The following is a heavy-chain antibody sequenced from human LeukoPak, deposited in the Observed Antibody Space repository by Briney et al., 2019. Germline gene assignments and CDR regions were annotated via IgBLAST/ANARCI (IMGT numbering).Heavy chain of an antibody. CDR3: GRAPSAAGTIDY. V-gene: IGHV3-74*01. J-gene: IGHJ4*02. D-gene: IGHD6-13*01. CDR1: EFTFNSYW. CDR2: PNSDGSST. Sequence: GGSLRLSCAVSEFTFNSYWMHWVRQTPGKGLVWVSRPNSDGSSTSYADSVRGRFTISRDNAKNTLYLQMNSLRDEDMAVYYCGRAPSAAGTIDYWGQGTLVTVSS.